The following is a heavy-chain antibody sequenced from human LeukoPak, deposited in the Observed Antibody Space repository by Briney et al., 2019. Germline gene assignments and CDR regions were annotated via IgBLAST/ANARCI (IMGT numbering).Heavy chain of an antibody. CDR3: ARSYDTNFDY. Sequence: PSETLSLTCTVSGGXIRSYYCSWIRQPPGKGQEWIGYIYLSGSTSYNPSLKSRVTISVDRSKNQFSLKLSSVAAADTAVYYCARSYDTNFDYWGQGTLVTVSS. V-gene: IGHV4-59*01. CDR2: IYLSGST. D-gene: IGHD3-3*01. J-gene: IGHJ4*02. CDR1: GGXIRSYY.